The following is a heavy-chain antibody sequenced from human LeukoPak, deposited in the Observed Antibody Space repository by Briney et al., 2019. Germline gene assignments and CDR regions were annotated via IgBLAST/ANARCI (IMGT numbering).Heavy chain of an antibody. V-gene: IGHV1-18*01. CDR1: GYTFTSYG. J-gene: IGHJ4*02. CDR3: ARDPWFYCSGGSCFGY. Sequence: ASVKVSCKASGYTFTSYGISWVRQAPGQGLEWMGWISAYNGNTNYALKLQGRVTMTTDTSTSTAYMELRSLRSDDTAVYYCARDPWFYCSGGSCFGYWGQGTLVTVSS. CDR2: ISAYNGNT. D-gene: IGHD2-15*01.